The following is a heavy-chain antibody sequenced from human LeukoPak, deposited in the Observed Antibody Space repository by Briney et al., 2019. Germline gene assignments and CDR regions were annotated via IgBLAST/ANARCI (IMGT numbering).Heavy chain of an antibody. J-gene: IGHJ4*02. V-gene: IGHV1-69*01. Sequence: SVKVSCKASGGTFISCAISWVRQAPGQGLEWMGGIIPIFGTANYAQKFQGRVTITADESTSTAYMELSSLRSEDTAVYYCARMSGDYASYYFDYWGQGTLVTVSS. CDR2: IIPIFGTA. CDR1: GGTFISCA. D-gene: IGHD4-17*01. CDR3: ARMSGDYASYYFDY.